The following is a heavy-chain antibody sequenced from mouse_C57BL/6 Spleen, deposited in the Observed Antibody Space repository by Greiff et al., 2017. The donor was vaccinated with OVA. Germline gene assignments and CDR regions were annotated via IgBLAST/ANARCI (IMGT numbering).Heavy chain of an antibody. V-gene: IGHV1-85*01. J-gene: IGHJ4*01. CDR2: IYPRDGST. CDR3: ARPGNSYAMDY. D-gene: IGHD2-1*01. CDR1: GYTFTSYD. Sequence: QVQLKESGPELVKPGASVKLSCKASGYTFTSYDINWVKQRPGQGLEWIGWIYPRDGSTKYNEKFKGKATLTVDTSSSTAYMELHSLTSEDSAVYFCARPGNSYAMDYWGQGTSVTVSS.